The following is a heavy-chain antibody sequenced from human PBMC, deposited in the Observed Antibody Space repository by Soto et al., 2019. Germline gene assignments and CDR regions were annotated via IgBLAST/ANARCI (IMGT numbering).Heavy chain of an antibody. Sequence: GGSLRLSCAASGFIFSSYAMNWVRQAPGKGLEWVSDISSSGSSGGSTHYADSVKGRFTISRDNSKNTLYLQMNSLRAEDTAVYYCAKDWHMDVWGQGTTVTVSS. CDR1: GFIFSSYA. CDR2: ISSSGSSGGST. J-gene: IGHJ6*02. V-gene: IGHV3-23*01. CDR3: AKDWHMDV.